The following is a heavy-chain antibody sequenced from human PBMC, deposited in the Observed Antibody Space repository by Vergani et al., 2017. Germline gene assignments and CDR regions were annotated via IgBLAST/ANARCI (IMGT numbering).Heavy chain of an antibody. V-gene: IGHV3-23*01. CDR2: ISGSGGST. D-gene: IGHD1-14*01. J-gene: IGHJ4*02. Sequence: EVQLLESGGGLVQPGGSLRLSCAASGFTFSSYAMSWVRQAPGKGLEWVSAISGSGGSTYYADSVKGLFTISRDNSKNSLYLQMNSLRAEDTAVYYCARVMSAQTGIFDYWGQGTLVTVSS. CDR3: ARVMSAQTGIFDY. CDR1: GFTFSSYA.